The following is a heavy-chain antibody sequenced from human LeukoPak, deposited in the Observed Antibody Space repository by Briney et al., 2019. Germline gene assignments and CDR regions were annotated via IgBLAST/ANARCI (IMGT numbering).Heavy chain of an antibody. CDR1: GFTFSSYA. V-gene: IGHV3-30-3*01. CDR2: ISYDGSNK. J-gene: IGHJ4*02. CDR3: ARENPTSLSSDY. D-gene: IGHD1-14*01. Sequence: QPGRSLRLSCAASGFTFSSYAMHWVRQAPGKGLEWVAVISYDGSNKYYADSVKGRFTISRDNSKNTLYLQMNSLRAEDTAVYYCARENPTSLSSDYWGQGTLVTVSS.